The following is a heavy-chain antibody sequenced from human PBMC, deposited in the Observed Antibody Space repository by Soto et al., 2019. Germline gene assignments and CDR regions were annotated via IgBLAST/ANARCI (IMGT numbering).Heavy chain of an antibody. Sequence: GGSLRLSCAASGFTFGGYGMHWVRQAPGKGLEWAAAISYDGRNTYYADSVQGRFAISRDNSKNTMYLQMNSLRVEDTAVYYCARAKWHDGSGRVREFDPWGQGTLVTVSS. V-gene: IGHV3-33*01. CDR1: GFTFGGYG. D-gene: IGHD3-10*01. J-gene: IGHJ5*02. CDR2: ISYDGRNT. CDR3: ARAKWHDGSGRVREFDP.